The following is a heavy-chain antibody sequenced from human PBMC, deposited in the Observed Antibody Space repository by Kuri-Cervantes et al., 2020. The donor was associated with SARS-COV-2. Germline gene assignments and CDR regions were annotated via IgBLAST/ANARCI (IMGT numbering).Heavy chain of an antibody. J-gene: IGHJ6*02. V-gene: IGHV3-30*18. CDR2: ISYDGSKK. CDR1: GFTFSSYG. D-gene: IGHD6-13*01. CDR3: AKDLSYSSSWLDYYGMDV. Sequence: LSLTCAASGFTFSSYGTHWVRQAPGKGLEWVAVISYDGSKKYYAASVKGRLTISRDNSKNTLYLQMNSLRAEDRAVYYCAKDLSYSSSWLDYYGMDVWGQGTTVTVSS.